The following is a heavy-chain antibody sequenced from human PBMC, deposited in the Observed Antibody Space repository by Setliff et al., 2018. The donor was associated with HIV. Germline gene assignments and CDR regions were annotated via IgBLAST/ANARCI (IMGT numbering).Heavy chain of an antibody. J-gene: IGHJ4*02. CDR1: GDSIRSNFNY. Sequence: SETLSLTCTVSGDSIRSNFNYWGWIRQPPGKGLEWLAIIYYSGSTYYNPSLKSRVTISVDTSRNQFSLELSSVTAADTAVYNCATGPYSSQLHWGQGTLVTVSS. CDR3: ATGPYSSQLH. V-gene: IGHV4-39*07. CDR2: IYYSGST. D-gene: IGHD5-18*01.